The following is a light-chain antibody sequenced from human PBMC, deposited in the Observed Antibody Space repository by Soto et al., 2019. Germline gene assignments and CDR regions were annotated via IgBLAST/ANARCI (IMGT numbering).Light chain of an antibody. CDR2: ATS. Sequence: DIQMTQSPSSLSASVGDRFTITCRASQSIRNYLNWYEQRPGKAPKSLIYATSNLQSGVPSRFSGSGSGTDFTLTISSLQREDFATYYCQQYDNLPLTFGGGTKVDI. J-gene: IGKJ4*01. CDR3: QQYDNLPLT. V-gene: IGKV1-39*01. CDR1: QSIRNY.